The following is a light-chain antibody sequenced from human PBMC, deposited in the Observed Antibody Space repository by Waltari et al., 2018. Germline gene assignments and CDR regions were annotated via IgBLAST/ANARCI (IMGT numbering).Light chain of an antibody. CDR3: QQYRNLPLT. CDR1: QDIANY. CDR2: DAS. V-gene: IGKV1-33*01. J-gene: IGKJ4*01. Sequence: DIQMTQSPSSLSASVGDRVTITCQASQDIANYLSWYHQKPGKAPKLLIYDASNLEAGVPSRFSGSGSETDYTFTISTLQPEDIGTLYCQQYRNLPLTFGGGTKVEIK.